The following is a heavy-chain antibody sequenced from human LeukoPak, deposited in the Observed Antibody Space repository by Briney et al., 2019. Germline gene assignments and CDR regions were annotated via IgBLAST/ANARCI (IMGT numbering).Heavy chain of an antibody. CDR3: ARTPKIYVWGRSWFDP. J-gene: IGHJ5*02. Sequence: SETLSLTCTVSGYSISSGYYWGWIRQPPGKGLEGIGSINHIGSTYYNPSLKSRVTISVDTSKNQFSLKLSSVAAADTAVYYCARTPKIYVWGRSWFDPWGQGTLVSVSS. D-gene: IGHD3-16*01. CDR1: GYSISSGYY. V-gene: IGHV4-38-2*02. CDR2: INHIGST.